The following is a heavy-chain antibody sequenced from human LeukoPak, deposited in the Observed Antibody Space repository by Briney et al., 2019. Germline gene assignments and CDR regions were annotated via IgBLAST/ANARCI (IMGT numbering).Heavy chain of an antibody. CDR2: ICYDGSNK. D-gene: IGHD6-13*01. V-gene: IGHV3-33*01. J-gene: IGHJ4*02. CDR3: ARDSSTALDD. Sequence: GGSLRLSRAASGCTFSKYVLHWVRQAPGKGLEWVGIICYDGSNKYYVDSVEARFTISRENSKSTRYLQMSRLRAEDTVVYYCARDSSTALDDWGQGTLVTVSS. CDR1: GCTFSKYV.